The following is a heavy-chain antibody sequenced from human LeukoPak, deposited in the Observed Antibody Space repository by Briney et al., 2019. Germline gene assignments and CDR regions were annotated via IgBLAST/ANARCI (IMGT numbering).Heavy chain of an antibody. V-gene: IGHV4-4*02. CDR2: IYHSGIT. Sequence: SGTLSLTCAVSSDSISSNNWWNWVRQPPGKGLEWNGEIYHSGITEYNPSLRSRVTISVDKSKNQFSLKLNSVTAADTAVYYCAREYESSGWYSKGSFDYWGQGILVTVSS. CDR1: SDSISSNNW. CDR3: AREYESSGWYSKGSFDY. D-gene: IGHD6-19*01. J-gene: IGHJ4*02.